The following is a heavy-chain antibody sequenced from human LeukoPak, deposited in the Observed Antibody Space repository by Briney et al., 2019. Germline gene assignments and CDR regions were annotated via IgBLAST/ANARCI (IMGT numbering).Heavy chain of an antibody. CDR3: ARGSWLDYYYYYMDV. J-gene: IGHJ6*03. CDR2: MNPNSGNT. D-gene: IGHD6-19*01. CDR1: GYTFTSYD. Sequence: ASVKVSCKASGYTFTSYDINWVRQATGQGLEWMGWMNPNSGNTGYAQKFQGRVTMTRDTSISTAYMELSRLRSDDTAVYYCARGSWLDYYYYYMDVWGKGTTVTVSS. V-gene: IGHV1-8*02.